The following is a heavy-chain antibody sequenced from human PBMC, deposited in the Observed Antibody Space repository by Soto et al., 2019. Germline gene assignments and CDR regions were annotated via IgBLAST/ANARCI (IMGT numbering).Heavy chain of an antibody. CDR3: STSPGQLVPYYYYYGMDV. D-gene: IGHD6-6*01. CDR1: GFTFSNAW. Sequence: GGSLRLSCAASGFTFSNAWMSWVRQAPGKGLEWVGRIKSKTDGGTTDYAAPVKGRFTISRDDSKNTLYLQMNSLKTEDTAVYYCSTSPGQLVPYYYYYGMDVWGQGTTVTVSS. J-gene: IGHJ6*02. V-gene: IGHV3-15*01. CDR2: IKSKTDGGTT.